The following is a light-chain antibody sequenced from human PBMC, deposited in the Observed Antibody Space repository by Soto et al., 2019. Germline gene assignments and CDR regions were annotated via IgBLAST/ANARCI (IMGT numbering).Light chain of an antibody. V-gene: IGKV1-9*01. J-gene: IGKJ4*01. CDR3: QQLNSYPLT. CDR2: AAS. Sequence: IQVTHAPSSLSSSVVYRVTISCRASQVIGNYLAWYQQKPGIAPQLLIYAASTLRSGVPSRFSGSLSGTDFILTISSLQPEDFATYYCQQLNSYPLTFGGGTKVDI. CDR1: QVIGNY.